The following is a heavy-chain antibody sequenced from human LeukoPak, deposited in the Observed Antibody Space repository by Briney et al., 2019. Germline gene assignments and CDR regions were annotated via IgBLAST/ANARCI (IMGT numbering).Heavy chain of an antibody. CDR2: IYYSGST. V-gene: IGHV4-61*08. D-gene: IGHD6-19*01. Sequence: SGPTLVKPTQTLTLTCTFSGFSLSTSGVGVGWIRQPPGKGLEWIGYIYYSGSTNYNPSLKSRVTISVDTSKNQFSLKLSSVTAADTAVYYCARGYSSSGWYYYYYYMDVWGKGTTVTVSS. J-gene: IGHJ6*03. CDR3: ARGYSSSGWYYYYYYMDV. CDR1: GFSLSTSGVG.